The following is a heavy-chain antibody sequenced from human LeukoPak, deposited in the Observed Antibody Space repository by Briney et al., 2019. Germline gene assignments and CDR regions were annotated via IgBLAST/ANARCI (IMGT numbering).Heavy chain of an antibody. CDR3: ARLYWSGGSCHLDS. Sequence: SETLSLTCTVSGGSISISGSYWGWIRQPPGKGLEWIGSIYYSGSTYYNPSLKSRVTISVDTSENQFSLKVTSVTAADTAVYYCARLYWSGGSCHLDSWGQGTLVTVSS. J-gene: IGHJ4*02. CDR1: GGSISISGSY. CDR2: IYYSGST. V-gene: IGHV4-39*01. D-gene: IGHD2-15*01.